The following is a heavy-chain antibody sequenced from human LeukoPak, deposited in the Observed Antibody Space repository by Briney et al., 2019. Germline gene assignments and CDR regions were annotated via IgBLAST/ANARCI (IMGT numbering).Heavy chain of an antibody. V-gene: IGHV4-31*03. CDR2: LYYTGSS. CDR1: GASITSGGYY. CDR3: ATKPGYCSGGSCYSQNGNWFDP. D-gene: IGHD2-15*01. Sequence: PSQTLSLTCTVSGASITSGGYYWSWIRQHPQRGLEWIGYLYYTGSSFYNPFLKSRVTISVDTSENQFSLNLNSVTAADTAVYYCATKPGYCSGGSCYSQNGNWFDPWGQGTLVTVSS. J-gene: IGHJ5*02.